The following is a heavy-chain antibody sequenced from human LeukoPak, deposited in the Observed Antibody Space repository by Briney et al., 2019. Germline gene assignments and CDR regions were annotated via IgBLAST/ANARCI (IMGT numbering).Heavy chain of an antibody. J-gene: IGHJ3*02. V-gene: IGHV3-33*01. Sequence: GGSLRLSCAASGFTFSSYGMHWVRQAPGKGLEWVAVIWYDGSNKYYADSVKGRFTISRDNSKKALYLQMNSLSAEDTAVYYCSWDHTGKEDIWGRGTMVTVSS. CDR3: SWDHTGKEDI. D-gene: IGHD2-8*02. CDR1: GFTFSSYG. CDR2: IWYDGSNK.